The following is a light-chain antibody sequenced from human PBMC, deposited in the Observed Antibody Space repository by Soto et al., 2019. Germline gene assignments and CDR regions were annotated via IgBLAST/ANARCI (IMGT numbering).Light chain of an antibody. CDR3: QSYDSSLSGLWV. J-gene: IGLJ3*02. CDR1: SSNIGAGYD. V-gene: IGLV1-40*01. Sequence: QSALTQPPSVSGAPGQRVTISCTGSSSNIGAGYDVHWYQQLPGTAPKLLIYGNSNRPSGVPDRFSGSKSGTSASLAITGLQAEDEADYYCQSYDSSLSGLWVFGGGTMVTVL. CDR2: GNS.